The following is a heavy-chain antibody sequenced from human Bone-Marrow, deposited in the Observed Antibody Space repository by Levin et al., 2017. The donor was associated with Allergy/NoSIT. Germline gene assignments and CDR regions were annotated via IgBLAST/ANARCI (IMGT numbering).Heavy chain of an antibody. Sequence: SETLSLTCTVSGGSISSYYWSWIRQPPGKGLEWIGYIYYSGSTNYNPSLKSRVTISVDTSKNQFSLKLSSVTAADTAVYYCARGASSSGVLINAFDIWGQGTMVTVSS. V-gene: IGHV4-59*01. J-gene: IGHJ3*02. CDR2: IYYSGST. D-gene: IGHD2-2*01. CDR1: GGSISSYY. CDR3: ARGASSSGVLINAFDI.